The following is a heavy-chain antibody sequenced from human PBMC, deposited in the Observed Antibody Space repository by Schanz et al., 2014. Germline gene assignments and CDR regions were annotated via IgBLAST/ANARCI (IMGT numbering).Heavy chain of an antibody. CDR1: GFTFRDYY. Sequence: QVQLVESGGGLVKPGGSLRLSCAASGFTFRDYYMSWIRQAPGKGLEWVSALSGSGGSTYYADSVKGRFTISRDNAKKTLSLQMISLRAEDTAIYFCTRSYYDFSWGSYRFRAFDMWGQGTTVIVSS. CDR3: TRSYYDFSWGSYRFRAFDM. D-gene: IGHD3-16*02. V-gene: IGHV3-11*04. CDR2: LSGSGGST. J-gene: IGHJ3*02.